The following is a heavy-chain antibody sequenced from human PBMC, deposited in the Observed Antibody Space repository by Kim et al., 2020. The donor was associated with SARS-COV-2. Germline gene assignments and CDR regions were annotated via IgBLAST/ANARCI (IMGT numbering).Heavy chain of an antibody. CDR2: TA. V-gene: IGHV1-69*01. CDR3: ARASRGFFDY. D-gene: IGHD3-10*01. Sequence: TANYAQKFQGRVTITADESTSTAYMELSSLRSEDTAVYYCARASRGFFDYWGQGTLVTVSS. J-gene: IGHJ4*02.